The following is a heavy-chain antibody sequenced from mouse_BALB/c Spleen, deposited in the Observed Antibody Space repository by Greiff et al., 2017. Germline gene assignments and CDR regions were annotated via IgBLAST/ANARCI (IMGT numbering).Heavy chain of an antibody. CDR1: GFTFSSYA. Sequence: EVQRVESGGGLVKPGGSLKLSCAASGFTFSSYAMSWVRQTPEKRLEWVASISSGGSTYYPDSVKGRFTISRDNARNILYLQMSSLRSEDTAMYYCAGYYEGFAYWGEGTLVTVSA. J-gene: IGHJ3*01. V-gene: IGHV5-6-5*01. CDR2: ISSGGST. D-gene: IGHD2-4*01. CDR3: AGYYEGFAY.